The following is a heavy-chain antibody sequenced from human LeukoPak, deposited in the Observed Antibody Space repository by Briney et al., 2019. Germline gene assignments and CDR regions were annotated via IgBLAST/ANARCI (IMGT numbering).Heavy chain of an antibody. CDR3: AGDISSSGGLEY. CDR2: IKQDGSVK. V-gene: IGHV3-7*04. J-gene: IGHJ4*02. CDR1: GFTFSQYW. D-gene: IGHD6-6*01. Sequence: GGSLRLSCAASGFTFSQYWIHWVRQAPGKGLEWVANIKQDGSVKDYVGSAQGRFTISRDNAKNSLYLQMNSLGADDTAVYYCAGDISSSGGLEYWGQGTLVTVSS.